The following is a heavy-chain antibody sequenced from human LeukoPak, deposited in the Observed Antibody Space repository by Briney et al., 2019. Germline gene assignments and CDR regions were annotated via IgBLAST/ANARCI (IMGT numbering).Heavy chain of an antibody. Sequence: GGSLRLSCAASGFTFSSYGMHWVRQAPGKGLEWVAFIRYDGSNKYYADSVKGRFTISRDNSKNTLYLQMNSLRAEDTAVYYCAKDMYYDFWSGYPHYWGQGTLVTVSS. CDR3: AKDMYYDFWSGYPHY. J-gene: IGHJ4*02. CDR2: IRYDGSNK. CDR1: GFTFSSYG. D-gene: IGHD3-3*01. V-gene: IGHV3-30*02.